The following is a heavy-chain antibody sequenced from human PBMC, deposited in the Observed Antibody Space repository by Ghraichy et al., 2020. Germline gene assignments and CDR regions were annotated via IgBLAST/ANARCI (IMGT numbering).Heavy chain of an antibody. Sequence: SETLSLTCTVSGYSISAGYYWGWILQPPGKGREWMGRVYGNGHTNYNSSLKSRATFSVDTSWRQFSLSLRSVTAADTAVYYCVRVDTRADYFYYYMDAWGKGTTVTVSS. CDR2: VYGNGHT. J-gene: IGHJ6*03. CDR1: GYSISAGYY. D-gene: IGHD2-2*02. CDR3: VRVDTRADYFYYYMDA. V-gene: IGHV4-38-2*02.